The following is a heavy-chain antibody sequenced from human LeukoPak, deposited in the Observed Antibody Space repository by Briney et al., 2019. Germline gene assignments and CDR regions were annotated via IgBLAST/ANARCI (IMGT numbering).Heavy chain of an antibody. CDR1: GFTFDDYA. CDR2: ISWNSGSI. V-gene: IGHV3-9*01. Sequence: PGRSLRLSCAASGFTFDDYAMHWVRQAPGKGLEWVSGISWNSGSIGYADSVKGRFTISRDNAKNSLYLQMNSLRAEDTALYYCAEEIFSGSYSSRRGFDYWGQGTLVTVSS. J-gene: IGHJ4*02. CDR3: AEEIFSGSYSSRRGFDY. D-gene: IGHD1-26*01.